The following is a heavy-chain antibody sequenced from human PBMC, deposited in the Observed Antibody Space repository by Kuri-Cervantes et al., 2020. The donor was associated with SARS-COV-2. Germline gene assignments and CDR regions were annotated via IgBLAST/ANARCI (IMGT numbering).Heavy chain of an antibody. CDR2: ISASGGST. J-gene: IGHJ4*02. V-gene: IGHV3-23*01. CDR3: ARDLRLGKSLDY. Sequence: GGSLRLSCVVSGFTFNDYAVSWVRQAPGKGLEWVSGISASGGSTYYADSVKGRFTISRDNAKNSLYLQMSSLRAEGTAVYYCARDLRLGKSLDYWGQGTLVTVSS. CDR1: GFTFNDYA. D-gene: IGHD7-27*01.